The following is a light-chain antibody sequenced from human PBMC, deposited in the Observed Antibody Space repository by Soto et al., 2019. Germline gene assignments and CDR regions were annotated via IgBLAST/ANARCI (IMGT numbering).Light chain of an antibody. J-gene: IGLJ1*01. CDR2: DVS. Sequence: QSALTQPRSVSVSPGQSVTISCTGTSTDVGGNNYVSWYQQHPGKVPKLMLYDVSKRPSGVPDRFSGSKSGNTASLTISGLQAEDEADYYCCSYAGRDTLYVFGRGTKVTVL. CDR3: CSYAGRDTLYV. CDR1: STDVGGNNY. V-gene: IGLV2-11*01.